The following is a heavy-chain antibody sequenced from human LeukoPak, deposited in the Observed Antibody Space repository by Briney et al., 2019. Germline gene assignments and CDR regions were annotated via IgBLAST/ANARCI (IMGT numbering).Heavy chain of an antibody. CDR3: ASDDYYDFWSGYLH. J-gene: IGHJ4*02. D-gene: IGHD3-3*01. V-gene: IGHV1-69*04. CDR1: GGTFSSYA. CDR2: IIPILGIA. Sequence: SVKVTCKASGGTFSSYAISWVRQAPGQGLEWMGRIIPILGIANYAQKFQGRVTITADKSTSTAYIELSSLRSEDTAVYYCASDDYYDFWSGYLHWGQGTLVTVSS.